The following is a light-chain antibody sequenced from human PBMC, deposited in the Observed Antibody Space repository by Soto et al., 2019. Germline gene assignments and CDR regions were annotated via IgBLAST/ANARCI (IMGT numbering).Light chain of an antibody. Sequence: EIVLTQSPATLSLSPGDRATLSCRASQSIGIYLAWYQQTPGQSPRLLIYEASNRATGVPAKFSGTGSGTVFTLTISSLESEDFGIYYCQQRSTWPLTFGGGTRVEI. CDR1: QSIGIY. V-gene: IGKV3-11*01. CDR2: EAS. CDR3: QQRSTWPLT. J-gene: IGKJ4*01.